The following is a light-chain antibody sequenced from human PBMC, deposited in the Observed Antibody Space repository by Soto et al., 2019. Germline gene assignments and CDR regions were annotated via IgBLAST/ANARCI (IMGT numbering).Light chain of an antibody. CDR3: QQANSFPRT. V-gene: IGKV1D-12*01. CDR2: AAS. CDR1: QDISGG. J-gene: IGKJ1*01. Sequence: DIQMTQSPSSVSASVGDRVTITCRASQDISGGLAWFQQKPGKAPNLLIYAASILQSGVPSRFSGSGSGTDFTLTINYLQPEDFATYYCQQANSFPRTFGQGTKVEL.